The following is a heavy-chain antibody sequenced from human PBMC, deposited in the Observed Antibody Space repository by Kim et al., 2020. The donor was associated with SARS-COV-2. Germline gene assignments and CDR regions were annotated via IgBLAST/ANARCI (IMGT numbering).Heavy chain of an antibody. CDR1: GFTFSDYN. Sequence: GGSLRLSCAASGFTFSDYNMNWVRQPPGKGLEWVSYISSSGTTIYYADSVKGRFTISRDNAKKSLYLQMDSLRAEDTAVYYWATNEPYWGQGTLVTVSS. CDR3: ATNEPY. D-gene: IGHD1-1*01. CDR2: ISSSGTTI. J-gene: IGHJ4*02. V-gene: IGHV3-48*03.